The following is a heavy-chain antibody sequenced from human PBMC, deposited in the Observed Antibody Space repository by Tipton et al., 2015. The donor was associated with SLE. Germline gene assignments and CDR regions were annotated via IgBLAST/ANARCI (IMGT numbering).Heavy chain of an antibody. CDR1: GGSINNHF. D-gene: IGHD3-22*01. Sequence: TLSLTCTVSGGSINNHFWSWVRQPPGKGLEWIGYIFYSGGTNYNPSLKSRVTMSVDTSKNQFSLKLNSVTAADTAVYYCARTLPDSSGLAFDHWGQGTLVTVSS. V-gene: IGHV4-59*11. CDR3: ARTLPDSSGLAFDH. CDR2: IFYSGGT. J-gene: IGHJ4*02.